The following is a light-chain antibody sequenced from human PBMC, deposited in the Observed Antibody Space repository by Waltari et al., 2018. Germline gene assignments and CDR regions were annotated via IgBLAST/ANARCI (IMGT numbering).Light chain of an antibody. J-gene: IGKJ2*01. Sequence: ETTLTQSPAFMSATPRDKVTLSCRASQDIDDEMNWYQQKPGEGAIFIIQEATTLVPGIPPRFSGSGYGTDFTLTINNIQSEDVASYFCLEHDNFPTHTFGQGTKLEIK. CDR3: LEHDNFPTHT. CDR2: EAT. CDR1: QDIDDE. V-gene: IGKV5-2*01.